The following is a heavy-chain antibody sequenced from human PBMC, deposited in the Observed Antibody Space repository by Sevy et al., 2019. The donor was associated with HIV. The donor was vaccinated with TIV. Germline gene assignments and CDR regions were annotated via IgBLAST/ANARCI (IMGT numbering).Heavy chain of an antibody. D-gene: IGHD6-6*01. CDR2: ISYDGSNK. CDR1: GFTFSSYA. V-gene: IGHV3-30-3*01. J-gene: IGHJ4*02. Sequence: GGSLRLSCAASGFTFSSYAMHWVRQAPGKGLEWVAVISYDGSNKYYADSVKGRFTISRDNSTNTLYLQMNSLRAEDTAVYYCARDRQLATQLFDYWGQGTLVTVSS. CDR3: ARDRQLATQLFDY.